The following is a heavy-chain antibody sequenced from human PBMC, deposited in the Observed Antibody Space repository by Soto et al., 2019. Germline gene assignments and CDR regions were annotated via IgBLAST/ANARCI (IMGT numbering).Heavy chain of an antibody. V-gene: IGHV3-21*01. CDR3: ARDGDSGPPGYYYYYYGMDV. CDR1: GFTFSSYS. Sequence: GGSLRLSCAASGFTFSSYSMNWVRQAPGKGLEWVSSISSSSSYIYYADSVKGRFTISRDNAKNSLYLQMNSLRAEDTAVYYCARDGDSGPPGYYYYYYGMDVWGQGTTVTVSS. J-gene: IGHJ6*02. D-gene: IGHD5-12*01. CDR2: ISSSSSYI.